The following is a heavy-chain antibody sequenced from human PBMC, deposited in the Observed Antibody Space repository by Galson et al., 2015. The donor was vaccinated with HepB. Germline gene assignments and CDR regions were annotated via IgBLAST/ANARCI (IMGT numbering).Heavy chain of an antibody. D-gene: IGHD3-10*01. CDR2: ISAYNGNT. CDR3: TRDHGAVVRGVIRPFDY. J-gene: IGHJ4*02. CDR1: GYTFTSYG. Sequence: PVKVSCKASGYTFTSYGISWVRQAPGQGLEWMGWISAYNGNTNYAQNLQGRVTMTTDTSTSTAYMEVRSLRSDDTAVYYCTRDHGAVVRGVIRPFDYWGQGTLVTVSS. V-gene: IGHV1-18*01.